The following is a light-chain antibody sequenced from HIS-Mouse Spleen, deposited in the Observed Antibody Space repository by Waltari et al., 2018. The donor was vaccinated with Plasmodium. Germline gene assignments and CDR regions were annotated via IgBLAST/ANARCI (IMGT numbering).Light chain of an antibody. V-gene: IGLV1-51*01. CDR1: SSNLGTNY. CDR2: DNN. CDR3: GTWDSSLSAGV. Sequence: QSVLTQPPSVPAAPGQKVTISCSGSSSNLGTNYVSWYQQLPGTAPKLLIYDNNKRPSGIPDRFSGSKSGTSATLGITGLQTGDEADYYCGTWDSSLSAGVFGGGTKLTVL. J-gene: IGLJ3*02.